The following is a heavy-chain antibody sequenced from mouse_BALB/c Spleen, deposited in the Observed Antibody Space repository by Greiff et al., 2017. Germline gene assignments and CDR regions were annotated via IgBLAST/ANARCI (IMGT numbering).Heavy chain of an antibody. J-gene: IGHJ4*01. Sequence: EVQLQQSGPELVKPGASVKMSCKASGYTFTSYVMHWVKQKPGQGLEWIGYINPYNDGTKYNEKFKGKATLTSDKSSSTAYMELSSLTSEDSAVYYCARDSGSSPTYAMDYWGQGTSVTVSS. CDR3: ARDSGSSPTYAMDY. V-gene: IGHV1-14*01. CDR1: GYTFTSYV. CDR2: INPYNDGT. D-gene: IGHD1-1*01.